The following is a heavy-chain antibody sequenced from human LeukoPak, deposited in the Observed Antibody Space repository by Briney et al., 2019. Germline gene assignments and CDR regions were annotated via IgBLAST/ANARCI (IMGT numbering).Heavy chain of an antibody. Sequence: SETLSLTCTVSGGSISSYYWSWILQPAGKGLEWIGRIYTSGSTNYNPSLKSRVTMSVDTSKNQFSLKLSSVTAADTAVYYCARVRGIPVWMSVWFDPWGQGTLVTVSS. V-gene: IGHV4-4*07. CDR1: GGSISSYY. J-gene: IGHJ5*02. CDR3: ARVRGIPVWMSVWFDP. CDR2: IYTSGST. D-gene: IGHD5-12*01.